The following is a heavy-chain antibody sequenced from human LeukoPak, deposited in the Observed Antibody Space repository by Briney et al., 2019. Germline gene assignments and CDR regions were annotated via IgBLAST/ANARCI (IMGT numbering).Heavy chain of an antibody. D-gene: IGHD2-21*02. CDR2: IHYGGTT. J-gene: IGHJ4*02. Sequence: SETLSLTCTVSGGYISNYYWSWIRQPPGKGLEWIGYIHYGGTTDYSPALKSRVTMSIDTSKSQFSLELSSVTAADTAVYYCATWTGSGSDWNTYWGQGILVTVSS. V-gene: IGHV4-59*01. CDR3: ATWTGSGSDWNTY. CDR1: GGYISNYY.